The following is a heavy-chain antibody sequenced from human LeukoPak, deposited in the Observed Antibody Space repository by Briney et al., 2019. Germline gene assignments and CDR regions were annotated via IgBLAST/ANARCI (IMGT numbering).Heavy chain of an antibody. Sequence: SETLSLTCAVYGGSFSSYYWSWIRQPPGKGLEWIGEINHSGSTNYNPSLKSRVTISVDTSKNQFSLKLSSVTAADTAVYYCARANVRRVRGVKYNWFDPWGQGTLVTVSS. D-gene: IGHD3-10*01. V-gene: IGHV4-34*01. CDR1: GGSFSSYY. CDR3: ARANVRRVRGVKYNWFDP. CDR2: INHSGST. J-gene: IGHJ5*02.